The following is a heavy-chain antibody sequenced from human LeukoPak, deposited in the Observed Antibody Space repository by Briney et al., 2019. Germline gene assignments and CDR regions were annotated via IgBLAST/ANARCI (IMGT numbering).Heavy chain of an antibody. CDR1: GYTFTGYY. CDR2: INPNNGGT. Sequence: ASVKVSCKASGYTFTGYYIHWVRQAPGQGLEWMGRINPNNGGTNYAQKLQGRVTMTTDTSTSTAYMELRSPRSDDTAVYYCARDWGEYSSSSVWFDPWGQGTLVTVSS. J-gene: IGHJ5*02. D-gene: IGHD6-6*01. V-gene: IGHV1-2*06. CDR3: ARDWGEYSSSSVWFDP.